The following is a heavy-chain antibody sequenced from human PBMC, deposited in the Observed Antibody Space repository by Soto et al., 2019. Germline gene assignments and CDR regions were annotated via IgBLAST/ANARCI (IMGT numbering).Heavy chain of an antibody. V-gene: IGHV1-69*06. D-gene: IGHD3-3*01. CDR1: GGTFSSYA. CDR3: ARTPYVLRFLEWFLDY. J-gene: IGHJ4*02. Sequence: SVKVSCKASGGTFSSYAISWARQAPGQGLEWMGGIIPIFGTANYAQKFQGRVTITADKSTSTAYMELSSLRSEDTAVYYCARTPYVLRFLEWFLDYWGQGTLVTVSS. CDR2: IIPIFGTA.